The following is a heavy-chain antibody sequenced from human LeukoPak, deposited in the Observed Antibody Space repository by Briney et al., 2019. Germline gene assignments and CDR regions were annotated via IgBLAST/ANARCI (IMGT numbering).Heavy chain of an antibody. CDR2: ISSSNSFI. J-gene: IGHJ4*02. V-gene: IGHV3-21*06. CDR1: GFSFISYT. CDR3: ARGQTLTF. Sequence: GGPLRLSCVASGFSFISYTMTWVRQSPGKGLEWVSCISSSNSFIYYADSVKGRFTISRDNAKNALYLQMNSLRAEDTGVYFCARGQTLTFWGQGTLVTVSS.